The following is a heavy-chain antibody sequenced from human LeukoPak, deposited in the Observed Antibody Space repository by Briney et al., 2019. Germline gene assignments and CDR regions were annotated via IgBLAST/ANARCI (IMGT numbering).Heavy chain of an antibody. J-gene: IGHJ4*02. CDR2: INPNSGGT. D-gene: IGHD3-22*01. CDR3: ARVKYYYDSSGYPYY. CDR1: GYTFTGYY. V-gene: IGHV1-2*06. Sequence: ASVEVSCKASGYTFTGYYMHWVRQAPGQGLEWMGRINPNSGGTNYAQKFQGRVTMTRDTSISTAYMELSRLRSDDTAVYYCARVKYYYDSSGYPYYWGQGTLVTVSS.